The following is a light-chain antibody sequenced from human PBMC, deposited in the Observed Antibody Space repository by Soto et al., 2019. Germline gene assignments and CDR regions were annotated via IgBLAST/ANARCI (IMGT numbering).Light chain of an antibody. CDR2: AAS. V-gene: IGKV1-39*01. Sequence: DIQMTQSPSSLSASAGDRVTITYRASQSIGRSLNWYQQKPGKAPKPLIYAASNLQSGVPSRFSGSGSGTDFTLTISSLQPDDFATYYCQQSSITPPTFGQGTKVDIK. J-gene: IGKJ1*01. CDR3: QQSSITPPT. CDR1: QSIGRS.